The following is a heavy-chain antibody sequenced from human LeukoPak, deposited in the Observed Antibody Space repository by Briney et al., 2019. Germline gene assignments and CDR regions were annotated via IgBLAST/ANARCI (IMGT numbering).Heavy chain of an antibody. Sequence: ASVKVSCKASGYTFTGYYMHWVRQAPGQGLEWMGWINPNSGGTNYAQKFQGRVTMTRDTSISTAYMELSRLRSDDTAVYYCARDWGDYYDSSRGAFDIWGQGTMVTVSS. D-gene: IGHD3-22*01. CDR2: INPNSGGT. J-gene: IGHJ3*02. V-gene: IGHV1-2*02. CDR1: GYTFTGYY. CDR3: ARDWGDYYDSSRGAFDI.